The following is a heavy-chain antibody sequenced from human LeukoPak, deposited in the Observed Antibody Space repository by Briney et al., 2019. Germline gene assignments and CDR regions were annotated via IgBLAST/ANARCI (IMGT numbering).Heavy chain of an antibody. D-gene: IGHD6-13*01. Sequence: SETLSLTCTVSGGAISNNYWSWIRQPPGKGLEWIGYIYYSGSTNYNPSLKSRVTMSVDTSKNQFSLKLSSVTAADTAVYYCARRRRAAAGHYFDYWGQGTLAAVSS. CDR1: GGAISNNY. CDR2: IYYSGST. V-gene: IGHV4-59*08. J-gene: IGHJ4*02. CDR3: ARRRRAAAGHYFDY.